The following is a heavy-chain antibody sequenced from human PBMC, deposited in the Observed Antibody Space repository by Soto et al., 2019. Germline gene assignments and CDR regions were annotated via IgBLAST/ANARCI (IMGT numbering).Heavy chain of an antibody. CDR2: ISTYNDNT. Sequence: QVQLVQSGAEVKKPGASVKVSCKASGYTFSSYGITWVRQAPGQGLEWMGWISTYNDNTKYAQKGQGRVTMTTDASTSTAYMELTSLRSDDTAIYYCARDPFHYDSSGYYSVYWGQGTLVTVSS. CDR1: GYTFSSYG. V-gene: IGHV1-18*01. D-gene: IGHD3-22*01. CDR3: ARDPFHYDSSGYYSVY. J-gene: IGHJ4*02.